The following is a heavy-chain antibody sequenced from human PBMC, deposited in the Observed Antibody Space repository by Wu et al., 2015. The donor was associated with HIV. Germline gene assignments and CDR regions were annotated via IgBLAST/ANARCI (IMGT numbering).Heavy chain of an antibody. D-gene: IGHD6-19*01. J-gene: IGHJ6*02. CDR3: ARDRVYSSGWTRPRSPYGMDV. Sequence: QVQLQESGPGLVKPSETLSLTCTVSGGSISSYYWSWIRQPAGKGLEWIGRIYTSGSTNYNPSLKSRVTMSVDTSKNQFSLKLSSVTAADTAVYHCARDRVYSSGWTRPRSPYGMDVWGQGTTVTVSS. V-gene: IGHV4-4*07. CDR1: GGSISSYY. CDR2: IYTSGST.